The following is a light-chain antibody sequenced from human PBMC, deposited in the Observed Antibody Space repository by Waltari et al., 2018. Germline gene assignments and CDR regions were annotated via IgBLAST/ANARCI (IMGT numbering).Light chain of an antibody. CDR3: HHYGSSPRP. Sequence: EIVLTQSPDTLSLSPGEGATLSCRASQSVSSNQLAWYQQKSGQAPRLLIYDTSTRATGIPDRFTGSGSGTDFTLIISRLDPEDFAVYYCHHYGSSPRPLGQGTKVEI. CDR1: QSVSSNQ. V-gene: IGKV3-20*01. CDR2: DTS. J-gene: IGKJ1*01.